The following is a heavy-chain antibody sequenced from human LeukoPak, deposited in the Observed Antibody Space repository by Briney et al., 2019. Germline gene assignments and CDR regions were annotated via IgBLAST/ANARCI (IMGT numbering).Heavy chain of an antibody. CDR2: ISYDGSNK. J-gene: IGHJ4*02. Sequence: GGSLRLSCAASGFTFSSYGMHWVRQAPGKRLEWVAVISYDGSNKYYADSVKDRFTISRDNSKNTLYLQMNSLRAEDTAVYYCAKVISGSSDYWGQGTLVTVSS. CDR3: AKVISGSSDY. D-gene: IGHD3-10*01. V-gene: IGHV3-30*18. CDR1: GFTFSSYG.